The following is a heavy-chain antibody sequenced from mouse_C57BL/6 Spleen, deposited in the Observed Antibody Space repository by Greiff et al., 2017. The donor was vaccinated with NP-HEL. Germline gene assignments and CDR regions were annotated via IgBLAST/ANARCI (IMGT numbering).Heavy chain of an antibody. V-gene: IGHV14-2*01. D-gene: IGHD3-2*02. CDR1: GFNIKDYY. CDR2: IDPEDGET. Sequence: VQLQQSGAELVKPGASVKLSCTASGFNIKDYYMHWVKQRTEQGLEWIGRIDPEDGETKYAPKFQGKATITADTSSNTAYLQLSSLTSADAAVYYCASGSSGAVGSFAYWGKGTLVTVSA. J-gene: IGHJ3*01. CDR3: ASGSSGAVGSFAY.